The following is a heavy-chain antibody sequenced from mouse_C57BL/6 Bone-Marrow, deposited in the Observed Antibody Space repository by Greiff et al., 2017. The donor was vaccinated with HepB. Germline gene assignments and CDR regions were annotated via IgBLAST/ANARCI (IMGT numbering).Heavy chain of an antibody. CDR2: IDPETGGT. J-gene: IGHJ2*01. CDR1: GYTFTDYE. Sequence: VKVVESGAELVRPGASVTLSCKASGYTFTDYEMHWVKQTPVHGLEWIGAIDPETGGTAYNQKFKGKAILTADKSSSTAYMELRSLTSEDSAVYYCRGGANWDHFDYWGQGTTLTVSS. CDR3: RGGANWDHFDY. V-gene: IGHV1-15*01. D-gene: IGHD4-1*01.